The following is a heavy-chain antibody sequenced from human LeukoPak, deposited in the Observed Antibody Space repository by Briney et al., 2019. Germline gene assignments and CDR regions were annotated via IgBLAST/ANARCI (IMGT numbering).Heavy chain of an antibody. D-gene: IGHD2-2*01. CDR2: ISGSGGST. Sequence: GGSLRLSCAASGFTFSSYAMSWVRQAPGKGLEWVSAISGSGGSTYYADSVKGRFTISRGNSKNTLYLQMNSLRAEDTAVYYCARTCSSTSCYPDYWGQGTLVTVSS. V-gene: IGHV3-23*01. CDR1: GFTFSSYA. CDR3: ARTCSSTSCYPDY. J-gene: IGHJ4*02.